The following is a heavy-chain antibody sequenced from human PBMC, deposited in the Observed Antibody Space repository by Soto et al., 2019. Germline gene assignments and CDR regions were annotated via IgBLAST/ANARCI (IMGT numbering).Heavy chain of an antibody. CDR1: GGTFSSYA. D-gene: IGHD1-7*01. V-gene: IGHV1-69*01. CDR2: IIPIFGTA. J-gene: IGHJ6*02. Sequence: QVQLVQSGAEVKKPGSSVKVSCKASGGTFSSYAISWVRQAPGQGLEWMGGIIPIFGTANYAQKFQGRVKINADESTSTAYMELSSLRSEDTAVYYCAGDPRYNWNYGYYYYGMDVWGQGTTVTVSS. CDR3: AGDPRYNWNYGYYYYGMDV.